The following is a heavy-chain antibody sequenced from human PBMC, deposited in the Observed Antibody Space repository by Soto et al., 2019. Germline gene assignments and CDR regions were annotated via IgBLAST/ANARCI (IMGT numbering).Heavy chain of an antibody. CDR1: GYTFTGYG. J-gene: IGHJ4*02. CDR3: ARHRLWDYGDYGIDY. CDR2: ISAYNGNT. V-gene: IGHV1-18*01. Sequence: ASVKVSCKASGYTFTGYGISWVRQAPGQGLEWMGWISAYNGNTNYAQKLQGRVTMTTDTSTSTAYMELRSLRSDSTAVYYCARHRLWDYGDYGIDYWGQGTLVTVSS. D-gene: IGHD4-17*01.